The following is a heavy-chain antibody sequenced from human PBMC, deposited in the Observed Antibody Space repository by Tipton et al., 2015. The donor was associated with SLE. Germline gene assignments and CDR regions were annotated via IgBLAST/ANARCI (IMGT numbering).Heavy chain of an antibody. V-gene: IGHV3-9*01. D-gene: IGHD2-15*01. CDR3: AKDGGYCSGGTCYYFDY. CDR1: GFTFDDYA. Sequence: RSLRLSCAASGFTFDDYAMHWVRQAPGKGLEWVSGISWNSGSIDYADSVKGRFTISRDNAKNSLYLQMNSLRAEDTALYYCAKDGGYCSGGTCYYFDYWGQGTLVTVSS. CDR2: ISWNSGSI. J-gene: IGHJ4*02.